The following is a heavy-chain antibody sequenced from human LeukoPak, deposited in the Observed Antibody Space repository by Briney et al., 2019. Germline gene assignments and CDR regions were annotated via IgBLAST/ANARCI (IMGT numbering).Heavy chain of an antibody. Sequence: SETLSLTCTVSGGSIGTYYWSWLRQSPGKGLEWIGYIYVTGTRYNPYLQSRVTISVDTSKNQFSLKLSSVTAADTAVYYCAGDSSSWYSYWGRGTLVTVSS. CDR2: IYVTGT. CDR1: GGSIGTYY. J-gene: IGHJ4*02. D-gene: IGHD6-13*01. CDR3: AGDSSSWYSY. V-gene: IGHV4-4*08.